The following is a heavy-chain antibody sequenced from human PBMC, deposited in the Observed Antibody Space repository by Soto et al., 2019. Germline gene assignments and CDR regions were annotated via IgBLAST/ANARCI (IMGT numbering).Heavy chain of an antibody. Sequence: SQTLSLTCAISGDTVSSDTAAWNWIRQSPSRGLEWLGRTSYRSKWYYDYATSVKGRVTINPDTSKNQFSLQLNSATPEDTALYYCARGIGRDLWEGMDVWGQGTTGTVSS. CDR3: ARGIGRDLWEGMDV. J-gene: IGHJ6*02. CDR2: TSYRSKWYY. D-gene: IGHD3-3*01. CDR1: GDTVSSDTAA. V-gene: IGHV6-1*01.